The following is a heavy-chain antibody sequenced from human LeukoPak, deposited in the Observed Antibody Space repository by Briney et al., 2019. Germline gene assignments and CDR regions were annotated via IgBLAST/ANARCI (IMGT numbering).Heavy chain of an antibody. V-gene: IGHV5-51*01. J-gene: IGHJ4*02. CDR1: GYSFTNYW. CDR3: AITDYYRSLYYFDY. CDR2: IYPGDSDT. Sequence: GESLKISCKGSGYSFTNYWIGWVRQMPGKGLGWMGIIYPGDSDTRYSPSFQGQVTISADKSISTAYLQWSSLKASDTAMYYCAITDYYRSLYYFDYWGQGTLVTVSS. D-gene: IGHD3-10*01.